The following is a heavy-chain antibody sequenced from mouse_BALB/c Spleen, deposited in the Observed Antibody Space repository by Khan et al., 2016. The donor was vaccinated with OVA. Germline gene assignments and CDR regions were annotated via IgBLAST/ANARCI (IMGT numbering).Heavy chain of an antibody. J-gene: IGHJ3*01. Sequence: VHVKQSGAELVRPGTLVRLSCKASGFNIKDYYMHWVKQRPEQGLVWIGRIDPENGDTIYDPTFQGKASITSDTSSNTAYLQLSSLTSEDTAVYYCARDGYAPWFAYWGQGTLVTVSA. V-gene: IGHV14-1*02. CDR3: ARDGYAPWFAY. CDR1: GFNIKDYY. CDR2: IDPENGDT. D-gene: IGHD2-2*01.